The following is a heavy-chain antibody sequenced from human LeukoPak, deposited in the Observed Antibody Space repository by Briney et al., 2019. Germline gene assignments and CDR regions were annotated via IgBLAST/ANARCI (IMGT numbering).Heavy chain of an antibody. CDR1: GFPFSSYR. V-gene: IGHV3-23*01. J-gene: IGHJ4*02. CDR2: ISGSGGST. CDR3: ARLGYYGSGSYYYFDY. Sequence: GGSLRLSCAASGFPFSSYRMSWVRQAPGRGLEWVSTISGSGGSTYYADSVKGRFTISRDNSKNTLYLQMNSLRAEDTAVYYCARLGYYGSGSYYYFDYWGQGTLVTVSS. D-gene: IGHD3-10*01.